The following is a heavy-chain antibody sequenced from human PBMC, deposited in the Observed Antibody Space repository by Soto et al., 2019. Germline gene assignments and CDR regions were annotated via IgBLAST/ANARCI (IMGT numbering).Heavy chain of an antibody. CDR1: GGTFSSYA. CDR3: AREITGTQPFDY. CDR2: IIPIFGTA. Sequence: SVKVSCKASGGTFSSYAISWVRQAPGQGLEWMGGIIPIFGTANYAQKFQGRVTITADESTSTAYMELSSLRSEDTAVYYCAREITGTQPFDYWGQGTLVTVSS. D-gene: IGHD1-1*01. V-gene: IGHV1-69*13. J-gene: IGHJ4*02.